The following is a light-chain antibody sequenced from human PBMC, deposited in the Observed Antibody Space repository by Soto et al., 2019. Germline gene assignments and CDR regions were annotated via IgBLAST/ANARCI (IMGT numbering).Light chain of an antibody. CDR2: EGS. J-gene: IGLJ2*01. Sequence: QSVLTQPASVSGSPGQSITISCTGTSSDVGSYNLVSWYQQHPGKAPKLMIYEGSRRPSGVSNRFSGSKSGNTASLTISGLQAEDEAVYYCCSYAGRSTFVFGGVTKLTVL. V-gene: IGLV2-23*03. CDR3: CSYAGRSTFV. CDR1: SSDVGSYNL.